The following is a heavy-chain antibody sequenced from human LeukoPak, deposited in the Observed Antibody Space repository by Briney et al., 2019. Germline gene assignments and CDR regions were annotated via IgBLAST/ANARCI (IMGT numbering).Heavy chain of an antibody. CDR3: AAYGDYLSPLDY. D-gene: IGHD4-17*01. Sequence: GESLKISCTASGYRFTRHWIGWVRQIPGKGLEWRAMIYPGDSDTRYSPSFQGQVSISADKSITTAYLQWSSLKASDTAMYYCAAYGDYLSPLDYWGQGTLVTVSS. V-gene: IGHV5-51*01. CDR1: GYRFTRHW. CDR2: IYPGDSDT. J-gene: IGHJ4*02.